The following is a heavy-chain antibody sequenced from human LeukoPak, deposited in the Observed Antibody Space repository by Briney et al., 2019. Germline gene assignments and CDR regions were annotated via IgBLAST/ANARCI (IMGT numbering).Heavy chain of an antibody. J-gene: IGHJ4*02. CDR1: GFTFSSYA. CDR3: AKDPHYDFWSGSIFDY. V-gene: IGHV3-23*01. D-gene: IGHD3-3*01. Sequence: PGGSLRLSCAASGFTFSSYAMSWVRQAPGKGLEWVSAISGSGGSTYYADSVKGRFTISRDNSKNTLYLQMNSLRAEDTAVYYCAKDPHYDFWSGSIFDYWGQGTLVTVSS. CDR2: ISGSGGST.